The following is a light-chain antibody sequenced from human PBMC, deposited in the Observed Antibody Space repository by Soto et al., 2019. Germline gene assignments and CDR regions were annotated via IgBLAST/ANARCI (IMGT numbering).Light chain of an antibody. V-gene: IGKV1-5*03. CDR1: QSIFSW. CDR2: KAS. CDR3: QQYNSFPYS. J-gene: IGKJ2*03. Sequence: IQMTKSPSTLSASVGDRVSITCRASQSIFSWLAWYQQKPGKAPNLLIYKASSLESGVPSRYSGSGSGTEFTLTISGLQPDDLATYYCQQYNSFPYSFGQGTKLEIK.